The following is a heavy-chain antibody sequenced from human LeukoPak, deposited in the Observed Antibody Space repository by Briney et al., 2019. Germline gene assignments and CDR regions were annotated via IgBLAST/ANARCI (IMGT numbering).Heavy chain of an antibody. J-gene: IGHJ6*03. V-gene: IGHV4-4*07. CDR3: ARGPPVDWNLFQYYYYYMDV. CDR2: IYTSGST. Sequence: SETLSLTCTVSGGSISSYYWSWIRQPAGKGLEWIGRIYTSGSTNYNPSLKSRVTVSVDTSKNQFSLKLSSVTAADTAVYYCARGPPVDWNLFQYYYYYMDVWGKGTTVTVSS. CDR1: GGSISSYY. D-gene: IGHD1-1*01.